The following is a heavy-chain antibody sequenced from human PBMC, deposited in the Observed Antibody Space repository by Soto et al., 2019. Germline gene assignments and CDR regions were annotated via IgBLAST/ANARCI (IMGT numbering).Heavy chain of an antibody. J-gene: IGHJ4*02. CDR2: VFYTGFT. D-gene: IGHD1-20*01. CDR1: GASISGSYYY. Sequence: SEPLSLTCAVSGASISGSYYYWAWLRQSPGKGPEWIGSVFYTGFTSYNPSLESRVSVSVDTSKSQFSLKLSAVTAADTAVYYCASSQKGYNRNHFDHWGQGALVTV. V-gene: IGHV4-39*01. CDR3: ASSQKGYNRNHFDH.